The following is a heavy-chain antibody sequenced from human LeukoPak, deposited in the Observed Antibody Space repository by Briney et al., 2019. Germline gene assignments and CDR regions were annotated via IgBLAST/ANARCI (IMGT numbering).Heavy chain of an antibody. Sequence: SETLSLTCTVSGGSISSGSYYWSWIRQPAGKGLEWIGRIYTSGSTNYNPSLKSRVTISVDTSKNQFSLKLSSVTAADTAAYYCARDSGRSITIFGVVTGYNWFDPWGQGTLVTVSS. D-gene: IGHD3-3*01. V-gene: IGHV4-61*02. CDR1: GGSISSGSYY. CDR2: IYTSGST. J-gene: IGHJ5*02. CDR3: ARDSGRSITIFGVVTGYNWFDP.